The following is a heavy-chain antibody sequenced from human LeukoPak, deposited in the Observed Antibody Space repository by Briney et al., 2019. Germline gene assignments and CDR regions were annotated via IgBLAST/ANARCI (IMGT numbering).Heavy chain of an antibody. V-gene: IGHV3-49*03. Sequence: GGSLRLSCTASGFTFGDYAMSWFRQAPGKGLEWVGFIRSKAYGGTTEYAASVKGRFTISRDDSESIAYLQMNSLKTEDTAVYYCTRESYYYDSSADYWGQGTLVTVSS. D-gene: IGHD3-22*01. CDR2: IRSKAYGGTT. CDR1: GFTFGDYA. J-gene: IGHJ4*02. CDR3: TRESYYYDSSADY.